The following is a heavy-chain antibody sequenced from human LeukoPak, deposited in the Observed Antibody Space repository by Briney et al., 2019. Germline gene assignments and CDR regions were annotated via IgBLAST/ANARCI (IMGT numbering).Heavy chain of an antibody. Sequence: PSETLSLTCTVSGNSISSGYYWGWIRQPPGKGLEWIGTIYHSGSTYYNPSLKSRVTISVDTSKNQFSLKLSSVTAADTAVFYCARGFRAQYCSAGGCYPFDYWGQGTLVTVSS. D-gene: IGHD2-15*01. CDR2: IYHSGST. J-gene: IGHJ4*02. CDR3: ARGFRAQYCSAGGCYPFDY. V-gene: IGHV4-38-2*02. CDR1: GNSISSGYY.